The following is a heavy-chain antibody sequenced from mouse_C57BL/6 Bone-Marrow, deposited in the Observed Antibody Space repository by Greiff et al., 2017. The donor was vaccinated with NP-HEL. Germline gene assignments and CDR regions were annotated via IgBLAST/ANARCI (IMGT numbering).Heavy chain of an antibody. D-gene: IGHD1-1*01. CDR1: GFTFSNYW. CDR3: TGSTTVVANFDY. V-gene: IGHV6-3*01. CDR2: IRLKSDNYAT. J-gene: IGHJ2*01. Sequence: EVQLVESGGGLVQPGGSMKLSCVASGFTFSNYWMNWVRQSPEKGLEWVAQIRLKSDNYATHYAESVKGRFTISRDDSKSSVYLQMNNLRAADTGIYYCTGSTTVVANFDYWGQGTTLTVSS.